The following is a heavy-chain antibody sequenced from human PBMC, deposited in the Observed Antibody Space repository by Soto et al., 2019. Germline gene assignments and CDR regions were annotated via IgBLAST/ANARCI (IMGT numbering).Heavy chain of an antibody. V-gene: IGHV3-30-3*01. Sequence: GGSLRLSCAASGFTFSSYAIHWVRQAPGKGLEWVAVISYDGSNKYYADSVKGRFTISRDNSKNTLYLQMNSLRAEDTAVYYCASERYEGYGSGSYSPFDYWGQGTLVTVSS. CDR3: ASERYEGYGSGSYSPFDY. CDR1: GFTFSSYA. J-gene: IGHJ4*02. CDR2: ISYDGSNK. D-gene: IGHD3-10*01.